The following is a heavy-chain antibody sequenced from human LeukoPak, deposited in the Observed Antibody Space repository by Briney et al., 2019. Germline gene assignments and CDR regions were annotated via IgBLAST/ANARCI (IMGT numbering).Heavy chain of an antibody. V-gene: IGHV4-34*01. D-gene: IGHD3-22*01. J-gene: IGHJ6*02. Sequence: PSGTLSLTCAVYGGSFSGYYWSWIRQPPGKGLEWIGEINHSGSTNYNPSLKSRVTISVDTSKNQFSLKLSSVTAADTAVYYCARVTVVYYDSSGYFTLSHYYYYGMDVWGQGTTVTVSS. CDR1: GGSFSGYY. CDR3: ARVTVVYYDSSGYFTLSHYYYYGMDV. CDR2: INHSGST.